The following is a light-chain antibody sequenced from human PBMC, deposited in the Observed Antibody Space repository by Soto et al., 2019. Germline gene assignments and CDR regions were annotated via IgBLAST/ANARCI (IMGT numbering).Light chain of an antibody. CDR1: SSDVGAYNF. Sequence: QSVLTQPASVSGSPGQSITISCTGTSSDVGAYNFVSWHQQHPGKAPKLMIYNVYDRPSGISYRFSVSKSGNTASLTISGLQGADAADYYCSAYTVSRTYVFGNGTKVT. V-gene: IGLV2-14*03. CDR2: NVY. J-gene: IGLJ1*01. CDR3: SAYTVSRTYV.